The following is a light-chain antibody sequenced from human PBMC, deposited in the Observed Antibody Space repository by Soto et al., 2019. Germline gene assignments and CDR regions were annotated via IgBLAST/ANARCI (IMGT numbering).Light chain of an antibody. Sequence: QLVLTRSPSASASLGASVKLTCTLSSGHNIYAIVWRQQQPEKGPRYLLKVNSDGSHTKGDGIPDRFSGSSSGAERYLTIYSFQSEDEADYYCQAWAPGIGVFGTGTKLTVL. V-gene: IGLV4-69*02. CDR2: VNSDGSH. CDR1: SGHNIYA. J-gene: IGLJ1*01. CDR3: QAWAPGIGV.